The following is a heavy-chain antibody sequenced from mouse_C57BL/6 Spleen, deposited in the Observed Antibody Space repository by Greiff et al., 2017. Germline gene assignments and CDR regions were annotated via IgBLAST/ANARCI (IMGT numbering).Heavy chain of an antibody. V-gene: IGHV1-62-2*01. J-gene: IGHJ4*01. CDR2: FYPGSGSI. CDR3: ARHEEAARLLGDYAMDY. Sequence: QVQLQQSGAELVKPGASVKLSCKASGYTFTEYTIHWVKQRSGQGLEWIGWFYPGSGSIKYNEKFKDKATLTADKSSSTVYMELSRLTSEDSAVYFCARHEEAARLLGDYAMDYWGQGTSVTVSS. D-gene: IGHD2-13*01. CDR1: GYTFTEYT.